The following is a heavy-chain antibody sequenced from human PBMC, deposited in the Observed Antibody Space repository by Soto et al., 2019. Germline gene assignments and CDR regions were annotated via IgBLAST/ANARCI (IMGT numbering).Heavy chain of an antibody. CDR3: ASRVTILGMDV. V-gene: IGHV3-30-3*01. D-gene: IGHD3-10*01. CDR2: ISYDGSNK. J-gene: IGHJ6*02. Sequence: PGGSLRLSCAASGFTFSSYAMHWVRQAPGKGLEWVAVISYDGSNKYYADSAKGRFTISRDNSKNTLYLQMNSLRAEDTAVYYCASRVTILGMDVWGQGTTVTVSS. CDR1: GFTFSSYA.